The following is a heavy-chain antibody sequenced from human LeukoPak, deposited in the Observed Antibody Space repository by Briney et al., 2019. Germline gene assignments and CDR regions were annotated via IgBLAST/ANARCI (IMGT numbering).Heavy chain of an antibody. CDR1: GFTFSSYA. V-gene: IGHV3-23*01. CDR3: AKLLPIVVVPAAMSDFDY. D-gene: IGHD2-2*01. CDR2: ISGSGGST. Sequence: PGGSLRLSCAASGFTFSSYAMSWVRQAPGKGLEWASAISGSGGSTYYADSEKGRFTISRDNSKNTLYLQMNSLRAEDTAVYYCAKLLPIVVVPAAMSDFDYWGQGTLVTVSS. J-gene: IGHJ4*02.